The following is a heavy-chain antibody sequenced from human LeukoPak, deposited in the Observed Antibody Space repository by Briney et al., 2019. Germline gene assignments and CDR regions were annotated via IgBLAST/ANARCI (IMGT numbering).Heavy chain of an antibody. Sequence: ASVKVSCKASGYTFTGYYMHWVRQAPGQGLEWMAWINPNSGSTYYAQNFHDRITMTRDTSISTAYMELSRLRSDDTAICYCARANALYCSSTSCLFDYWGQGTLVTVSS. CDR2: INPNSGST. D-gene: IGHD2-2*01. CDR3: ARANALYCSSTSCLFDY. V-gene: IGHV1-2*02. CDR1: GYTFTGYY. J-gene: IGHJ4*02.